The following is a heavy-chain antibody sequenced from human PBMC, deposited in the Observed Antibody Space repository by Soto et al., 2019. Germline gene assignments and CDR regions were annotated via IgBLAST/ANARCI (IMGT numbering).Heavy chain of an antibody. V-gene: IGHV1-18*01. J-gene: IGHJ6*03. D-gene: IGHD3-10*01. Sequence: ASVKVSCKASGYTFTSYGISWVRQAPGQGLEWMGWISAYNGNTNYAQKLQGRVTMTTDTSTSTAYMELRSLRSDDTAVYYCARGDTMVRGVKNYYMDVWGKGTTVTVSS. CDR1: GYTFTSYG. CDR3: ARGDTMVRGVKNYYMDV. CDR2: ISAYNGNT.